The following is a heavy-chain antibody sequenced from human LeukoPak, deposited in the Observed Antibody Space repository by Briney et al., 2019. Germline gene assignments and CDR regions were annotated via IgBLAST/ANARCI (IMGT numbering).Heavy chain of an antibody. Sequence: ASVKVSCKVSGYTLTKLSIHWVRQAPGKGLEWMGGFDPEDGDTIYAQKFQGRLTVTEDTPTDTAYMELSSLRSDDTAVYYCARDRYCSGGTCYFTDDYWGQGTLVTVSS. J-gene: IGHJ4*02. CDR2: FDPEDGDT. D-gene: IGHD2-15*01. CDR3: ARDRYCSGGTCYFTDDY. V-gene: IGHV1-24*01. CDR1: GYTLTKLS.